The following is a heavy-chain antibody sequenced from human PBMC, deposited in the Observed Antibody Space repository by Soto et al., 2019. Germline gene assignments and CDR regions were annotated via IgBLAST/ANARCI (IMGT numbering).Heavy chain of an antibody. CDR2: ISSSSSTI. CDR3: ARVRGGYDGDAFDI. D-gene: IGHD5-12*01. Sequence: GGSLRLSCAASGFTFSSYSMNWVRQAPGKGLEWVSYISSSSSTIYYADSVKGRFTISRDNAKNSLYLQMNSLRAEDTAVYYCARVRGGYDGDAFDIWGQGTMVTVSS. J-gene: IGHJ3*02. V-gene: IGHV3-48*01. CDR1: GFTFSSYS.